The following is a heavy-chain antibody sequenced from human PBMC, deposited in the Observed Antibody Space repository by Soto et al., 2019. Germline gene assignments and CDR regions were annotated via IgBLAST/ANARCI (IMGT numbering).Heavy chain of an antibody. CDR3: ARSHQQWPEGAFDI. CDR1: GFTFSSYA. V-gene: IGHV3-23*01. CDR2: ISSSGSNT. J-gene: IGHJ3*02. D-gene: IGHD6-19*01. Sequence: GGSLRLSCAASGFTFSSYAMSWVRQAPGKGLEWVSAISSSGSNTYYADSVKGRFTISRDNAKNTLYLQMNSLRAEDTAVYYWARSHQQWPEGAFDIWGQGTMVTVSS.